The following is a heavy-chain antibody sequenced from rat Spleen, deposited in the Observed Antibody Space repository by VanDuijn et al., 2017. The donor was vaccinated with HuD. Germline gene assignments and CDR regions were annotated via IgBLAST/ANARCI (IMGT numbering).Heavy chain of an antibody. D-gene: IGHD1-1*01. J-gene: IGHJ4*01. CDR1: GFTFSNYY. CDR2: ISIGGGTA. V-gene: IGHV5-27*01. CDR3: ARPHYYYYVMDA. Sequence: EVQLVESGGGLVQPGRSLKLSCAASGFTFSNYYMAWVRQAPTKGLEWVAYISIGGGTAFYRDSVKGLFTISRDDAKRTLDLQMDSLRSEDTATYDWARPHYYYYVMDAWGQGASVTVSS.